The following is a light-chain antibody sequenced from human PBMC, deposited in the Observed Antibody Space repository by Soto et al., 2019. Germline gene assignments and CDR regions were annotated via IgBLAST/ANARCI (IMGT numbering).Light chain of an antibody. J-gene: IGKJ5*01. V-gene: IGKV1-5*01. CDR1: QSISSW. CDR3: QQYNSNSP. CDR2: DAS. Sequence: DIKMTQSASTLSASVGDRVTITCRASQSISSWLAWYQQKPGKAPKLLIYDASTSESGVPSRFSGSGSGTEFTLTISSLQPDDFATYYCQQYNSNSPFGQGTRLEIK.